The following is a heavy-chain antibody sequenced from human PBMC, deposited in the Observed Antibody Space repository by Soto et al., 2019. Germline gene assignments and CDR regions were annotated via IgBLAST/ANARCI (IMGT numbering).Heavy chain of an antibody. CDR3: ARRFSPLRGMDV. V-gene: IGHV5-51*01. J-gene: IGHJ6*02. CDR1: GYGFTTHS. Sequence: PGESLKISCKGSGYGFTTHSIGWVRQMPGKGLEWMGSIHPGNSDTRYSPSFQGQVTISADESISTAYLQWHSLKASDTAIYYCARRFSPLRGMDVWGQGTRVTVSS. CDR2: IHPGNSDT. D-gene: IGHD3-10*01.